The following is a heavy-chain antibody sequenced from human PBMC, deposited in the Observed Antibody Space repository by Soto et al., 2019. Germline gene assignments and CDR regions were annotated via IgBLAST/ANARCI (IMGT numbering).Heavy chain of an antibody. D-gene: IGHD6-13*01. CDR2: IYYSGST. Sequence: SETLSLTCTVSGGSISSSSYYWGWIRQPPGKGLEWIGSIYYSGSTYYNPSLKSRVTISVDTSKNQFSLKLSSVTAADTAVYYCASSIAAAVFPGVYWGQGTLVTVSS. V-gene: IGHV4-39*07. CDR1: GGSISSSSYY. CDR3: ASSIAAAVFPGVY. J-gene: IGHJ4*02.